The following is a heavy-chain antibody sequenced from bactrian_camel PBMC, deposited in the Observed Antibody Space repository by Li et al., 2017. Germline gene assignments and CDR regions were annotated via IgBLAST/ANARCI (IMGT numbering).Heavy chain of an antibody. J-gene: IGHJ4*01. CDR2: IYHGGATT. V-gene: IGHV3S1*01. D-gene: IGHD6*01. Sequence: HVQLVESGGGSVQAGGFLRLSCVASGYSDFCMGWFRQAPGKEREVVATIYHGGATTCYADSVKGRFTISRDDAKNTLYLQMDSLKPEDSATYYCAARYGYCAKGMAGTFREKGQGTQVTVS. CDR1: GYSDFC.